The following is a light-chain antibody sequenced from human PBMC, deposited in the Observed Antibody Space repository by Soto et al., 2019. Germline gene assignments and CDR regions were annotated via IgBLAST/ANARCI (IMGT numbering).Light chain of an antibody. CDR1: SSNIGAGYD. CDR2: GTI. V-gene: IGLV1-40*01. CDR3: QSYDSSLSDV. Sequence: QSVLTQPPSVSGAPGQRVTISCTGSSSNIGAGYDVHWYQQLPGTAPKLLIYGTINRPSGVPDRFSGSKSGTSASLAITGLQAEDEADYYCQSYDSSLSDVFGTGTKVTVL. J-gene: IGLJ1*01.